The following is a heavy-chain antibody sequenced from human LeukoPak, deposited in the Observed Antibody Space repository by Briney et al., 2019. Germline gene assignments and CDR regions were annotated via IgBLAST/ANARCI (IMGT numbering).Heavy chain of an antibody. Sequence: SETLSLTCTVSGGSISSGSYYWSWLRQPAGTGLEWIGRIYTSGSTNYNPSLKSRVTISVDTSKNQFSLKLSSVTAADTAVYYCARDRHDSSGYYHWGQGTLVTVSS. D-gene: IGHD3-22*01. V-gene: IGHV4-61*02. CDR2: IYTSGST. CDR1: GGSISSGSYY. CDR3: ARDRHDSSGYYH. J-gene: IGHJ4*02.